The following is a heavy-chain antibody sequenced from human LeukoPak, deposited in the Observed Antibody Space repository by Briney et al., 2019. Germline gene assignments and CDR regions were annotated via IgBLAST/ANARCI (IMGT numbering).Heavy chain of an antibody. J-gene: IGHJ6*03. Sequence: ASVKVSCKASGYTFTSYGISWVRQAPGQGLEWMGWISAYNGNTNYAQKFQGRVTITADESTSTAYMELSSLRSEDTAVYYCARVGKGSSSWYTRNYYYYYYMDVWGKGTTVTVSS. V-gene: IGHV1-18*01. CDR1: GYTFTSYG. D-gene: IGHD6-13*01. CDR2: ISAYNGNT. CDR3: ARVGKGSSSWYTRNYYYYYYMDV.